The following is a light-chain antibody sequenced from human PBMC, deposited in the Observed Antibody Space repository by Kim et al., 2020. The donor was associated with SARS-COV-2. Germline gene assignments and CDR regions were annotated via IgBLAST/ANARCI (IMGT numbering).Light chain of an antibody. CDR3: AAWDDSLNGL. CDR1: SSNIGSNS. CDR2: SGN. V-gene: IGLV1-44*01. Sequence: PGQRVTISCSGSSSNIGSNSVNWYQQLPGTAPKLLIYSGNQRPSGVPDRFSGSKSGTSASLAISGLQSEDEADYYCAAWDDSLNGLFGGGTQLTVL. J-gene: IGLJ3*02.